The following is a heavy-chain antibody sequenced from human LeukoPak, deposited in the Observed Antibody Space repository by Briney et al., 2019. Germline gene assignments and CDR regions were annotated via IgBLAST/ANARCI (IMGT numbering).Heavy chain of an antibody. CDR2: ISSSSTTI. J-gene: IGHJ4*02. CDR3: ARDPRDYGDFTGGF. Sequence: PGGSLRLSCAASGFTFSSYGMHWVRQAPGKGLEWVSYISSSSTTIYYADSVKGRFTISRDNAKNSLYLQMHSLRDDDTAVYYCARDPRDYGDFTGGFWGQGTLVTVSS. V-gene: IGHV3-48*02. CDR1: GFTFSSYG. D-gene: IGHD4-17*01.